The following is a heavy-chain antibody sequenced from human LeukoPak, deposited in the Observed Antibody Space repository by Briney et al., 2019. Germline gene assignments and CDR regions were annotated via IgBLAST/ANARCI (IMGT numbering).Heavy chain of an antibody. CDR1: RGSISSSSYY. Sequence: PSETLSLTCTVSRGSISSSSYYWGWIRQPPGKGLEWIGSIYYSGSTYYNPSLKSRVTISVDTSKNQFSLKLSSVTAADTAVYYCARQSHIWFDPWGQGTLVTVSS. V-gene: IGHV4-39*01. CDR2: IYYSGST. CDR3: ARQSHIWFDP. J-gene: IGHJ5*02.